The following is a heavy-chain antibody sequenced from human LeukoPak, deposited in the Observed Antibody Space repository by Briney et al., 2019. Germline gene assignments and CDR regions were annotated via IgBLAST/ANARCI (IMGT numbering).Heavy chain of an antibody. CDR1: GGSISSGSYY. V-gene: IGHV4-61*02. J-gene: IGHJ5*02. D-gene: IGHD2-2*01. CDR3: ARRYCSSTSCYEDP. CDR2: IYTSGST. Sequence: SETLSLTCTVSGGSISSGSYYWSWIRQPAGKGLEWIGRIYTSGSTNYNPSLKSRVTISVDTSKNQFSLKLSSVTAADTAVYYCARRYCSSTSCYEDPWGQGTLVTVSS.